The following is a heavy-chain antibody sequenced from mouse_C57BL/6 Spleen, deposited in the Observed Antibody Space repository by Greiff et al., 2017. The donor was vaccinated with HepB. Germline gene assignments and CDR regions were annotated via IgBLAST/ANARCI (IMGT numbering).Heavy chain of an antibody. Sequence: QVQLKESGAELAKPGASVKLSCKASGYTFTSYWMHWVKQRPGQGLEWIGYINPSSGYTKYNQKFKDKATLTADKSSSTAYMQLSSLTYEDSAVYYCARWALYDGYTYYYAMDYWGQGTSVTVSS. CDR2: INPSSGYT. CDR3: ARWALYDGYTYYYAMDY. J-gene: IGHJ4*01. D-gene: IGHD2-3*01. CDR1: GYTFTSYW. V-gene: IGHV1-7*01.